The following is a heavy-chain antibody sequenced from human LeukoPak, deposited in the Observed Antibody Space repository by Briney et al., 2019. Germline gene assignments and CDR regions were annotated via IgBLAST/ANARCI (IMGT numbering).Heavy chain of an antibody. D-gene: IGHD2-15*01. V-gene: IGHV3-30-3*01. CDR3: ARSLLVVVAATFDY. CDR2: ISYDGSNK. CDR1: GFTFSSYA. Sequence: TGGSLRLSCAASGFTFSSYAMHWVRQAPGKGLEWVAVISYDGSNKYYADSVKGRFTISRDNSKNTLYLQMNSLRAEDTAVYYCARSLLVVVAATFDYWGQGTLVTVSS. J-gene: IGHJ4*02.